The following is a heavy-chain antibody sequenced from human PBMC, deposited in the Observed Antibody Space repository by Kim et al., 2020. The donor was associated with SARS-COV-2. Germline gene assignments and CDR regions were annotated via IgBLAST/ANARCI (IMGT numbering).Heavy chain of an antibody. V-gene: IGHV3-33*01. J-gene: IGHJ6*02. CDR3: ARDLSGYYGMDV. D-gene: IGHD3-10*01. CDR2: K. Sequence: KYFAASVNSRFTISRDNSQHTVYLQMNSLRAEDTAVYYCARDLSGYYGMDVWGQGTMVTVSS.